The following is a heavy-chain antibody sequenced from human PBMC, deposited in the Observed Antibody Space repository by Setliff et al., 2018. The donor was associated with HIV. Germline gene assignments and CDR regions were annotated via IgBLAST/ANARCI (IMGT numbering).Heavy chain of an antibody. CDR1: GGSISSGDYY. Sequence: SETLSLTCTVSGGSISSGDYYWSWIRQPAGKGLEWIGHISASGNTKYSPTLQSRVTLSVNPSNNQFSLNLTSVTAADTAVYYCARRKSGSSYRFFNYWGLGSLVTVSS. CDR2: ISASGNT. D-gene: IGHD3-16*02. V-gene: IGHV4-61*09. J-gene: IGHJ4*02. CDR3: ARRKSGSSYRFFNY.